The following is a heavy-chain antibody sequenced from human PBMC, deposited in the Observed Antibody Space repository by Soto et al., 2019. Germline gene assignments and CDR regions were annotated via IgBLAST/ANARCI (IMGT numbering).Heavy chain of an antibody. J-gene: IGHJ4*02. D-gene: IGHD3-10*01. CDR3: ARVVRGVIIGYYFDY. V-gene: IGHV4-59*01. Sequence: SETLSLTCTVSGGSISGYYWSWIRQPPGKGLEWIGYMYKTGSTVYNPSFKSRVTISIDKSKNQFSLKLSSVTAADTAVYYCARVVRGVIIGYYFDYWGQGTLVTVSS. CDR1: GGSISGYY. CDR2: MYKTGST.